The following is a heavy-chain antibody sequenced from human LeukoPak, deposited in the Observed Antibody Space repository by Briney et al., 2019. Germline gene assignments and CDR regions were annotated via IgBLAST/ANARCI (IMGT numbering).Heavy chain of an antibody. Sequence: PGGSLRLSCAASGFTFSSYGMSWVRQAPGEGLEWVSAISGSGGNTYYADSVKGRFTISRDNSKNTLYLQMNSLRAEDTAVYYCAKRYSSAWYFFDYWGQGTLVTVSS. D-gene: IGHD6-19*01. CDR1: GFTFSSYG. J-gene: IGHJ4*02. V-gene: IGHV3-23*01. CDR2: ISGSGGNT. CDR3: AKRYSSAWYFFDY.